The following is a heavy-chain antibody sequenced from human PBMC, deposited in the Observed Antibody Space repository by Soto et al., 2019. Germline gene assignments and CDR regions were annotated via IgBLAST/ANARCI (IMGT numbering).Heavy chain of an antibody. V-gene: IGHV3-11*06. J-gene: IGHJ5*02. Sequence: PGGSLRLSCAASGFTFSDYYMSWIRQAPGKGQERVSYISSSSSYTNYADSVKGRFTISRDNAKNSLYLQMNSLRAEDTAVYYCARFGVVTAILRWFDPWGQGTLVTVSS. CDR2: ISSSSSYT. CDR3: ARFGVVTAILRWFDP. CDR1: GFTFSDYY. D-gene: IGHD2-21*02.